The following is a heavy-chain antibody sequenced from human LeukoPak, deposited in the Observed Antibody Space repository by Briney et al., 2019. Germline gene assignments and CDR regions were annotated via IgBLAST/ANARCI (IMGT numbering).Heavy chain of an antibody. J-gene: IGHJ4*02. CDR1: GGSISSYY. CDR3: ARADYDSSGYYYGCVDY. D-gene: IGHD3-22*01. CDR2: IYYSGST. V-gene: IGHV4-59*12. Sequence: SETLSLTCTVSGGSISSYYWSWIRQPPGKGLEWIGYIYYSGSTNYNPSLKSRVTISVDTSKNQFSLKLSSVTAADTAVYYCARADYDSSGYYYGCVDYWGQGTLVTVSS.